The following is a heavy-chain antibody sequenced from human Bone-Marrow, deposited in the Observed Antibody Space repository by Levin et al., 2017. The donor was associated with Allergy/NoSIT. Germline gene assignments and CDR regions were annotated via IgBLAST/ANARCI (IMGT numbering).Heavy chain of an antibody. D-gene: IGHD6-19*01. Sequence: PGGSLRLSCAASGFTFSNYAINWVRQAPGKGLEWVGFIRGKAYSRTTEYAASVQGRFTISRDDSKSIAFLQMSSLKNEDTAIYYCAKESTGWDEFDYYYLDVWDKGTTVTVS. CDR1: GFTFSNYA. CDR3: AKESTGWDEFDYYYLDV. V-gene: IGHV3-49*04. CDR2: IRGKAYSRTT. J-gene: IGHJ6*03.